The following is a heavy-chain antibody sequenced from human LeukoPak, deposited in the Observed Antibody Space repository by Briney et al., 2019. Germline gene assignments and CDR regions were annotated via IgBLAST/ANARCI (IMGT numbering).Heavy chain of an antibody. CDR1: GYSFSNYW. Sequence: GESLKISCKGSGYSFSNYWIGWVRQMPGRGLEWMGIIYPDGSNTRYSPSSQGQVTISADKSTSTAFLQWSSLRASDTAMYYCASARAGTTWFDPWGQGTLVTVSS. CDR2: IYPDGSNT. J-gene: IGHJ5*02. V-gene: IGHV5-51*01. CDR3: ASARAGTTWFDP. D-gene: IGHD1-1*01.